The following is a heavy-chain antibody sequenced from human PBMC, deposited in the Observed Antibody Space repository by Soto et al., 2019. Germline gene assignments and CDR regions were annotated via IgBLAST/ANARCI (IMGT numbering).Heavy chain of an antibody. CDR2: IYWDDDK. J-gene: IGHJ4*02. D-gene: IGHD6-19*01. CDR3: AHGALGAVAVLFDY. CDR1: GFSLSTTGVG. Sequence: QITLKESGPTLVKPTQTLTLTCTFSGFSLSTTGVGVGWIRQPPGKALEWLALIYWDDDKRYSPSLKSRRTSADDTAKNRVGLTMTSMDPVDTATYYCAHGALGAVAVLFDYWGQGTLVTVSS. V-gene: IGHV2-5*02.